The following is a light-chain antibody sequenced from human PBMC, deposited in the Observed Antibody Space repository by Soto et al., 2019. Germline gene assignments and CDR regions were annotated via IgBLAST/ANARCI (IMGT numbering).Light chain of an antibody. CDR3: CSYAGSRTYVV. CDR2: AVS. CDR1: RSDVGNYNL. Sequence: QSVLTQPASVSGSPGQSITISCTGTRSDVGNYNLVSWYQQHPGKAPKLMIYAVSKRPSGVSNRFSGSKSGNTASLTISGLQAEDEADYYCCSYAGSRTYVVFGGGTKLTVL. V-gene: IGLV2-23*02. J-gene: IGLJ2*01.